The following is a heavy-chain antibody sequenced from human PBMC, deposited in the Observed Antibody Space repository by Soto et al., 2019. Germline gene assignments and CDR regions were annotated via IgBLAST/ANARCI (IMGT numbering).Heavy chain of an antibody. V-gene: IGHV7-4-1*01. Sequence: ASVKVSCKAYGYTFTSYAMNWVRQAPGQGLEWMGWINTNTGNPTYAQGFTGRFVFSLDTSVSTAYLQICSLKAEDTAVYYCARGGRIAAAQKPPAYWGQGTLVTVSS. CDR2: INTNTGNP. CDR3: ARGGRIAAAQKPPAY. D-gene: IGHD6-13*01. J-gene: IGHJ4*02. CDR1: GYTFTSYA.